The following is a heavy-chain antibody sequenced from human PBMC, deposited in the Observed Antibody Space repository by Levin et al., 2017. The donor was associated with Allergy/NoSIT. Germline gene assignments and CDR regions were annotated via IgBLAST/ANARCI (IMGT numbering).Heavy chain of an antibody. D-gene: IGHD1-1*01. V-gene: IGHV5-51*01. Sequence: KVSCQGSGYSFTSYWIGWVRQRPGKGLEWMGTIYPGDSDPRYSPSFQGQVTIQAAKSISTAYLQWSSLKASDTAIYYCARRGTRDYYYYMDVWGKGTTVTVSS. CDR1: GYSFTSYW. CDR3: ARRGTRDYYYYMDV. J-gene: IGHJ6*03. CDR2: IYPGDSDP.